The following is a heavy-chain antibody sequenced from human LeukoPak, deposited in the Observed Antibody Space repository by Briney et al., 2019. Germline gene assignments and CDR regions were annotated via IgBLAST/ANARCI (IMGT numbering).Heavy chain of an antibody. CDR3: ARVKRASSVTIFGVVPDY. J-gene: IGHJ4*02. Sequence: SETLSLTCTVSGGSISSSFYYWGWFRQPPGKGLEWIGSIYYSGNTYYNPSLKSRVTISVDTSKNHFSLHVRSVTAADTAVYYCARVKRASSVTIFGVVPDYWGQGTLVTVSS. D-gene: IGHD3-3*01. CDR2: IYYSGNT. CDR1: GGSISSSFYY. V-gene: IGHV4-39*02.